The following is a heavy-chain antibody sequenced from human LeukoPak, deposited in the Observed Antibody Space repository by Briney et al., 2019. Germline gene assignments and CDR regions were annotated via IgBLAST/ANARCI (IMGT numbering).Heavy chain of an antibody. V-gene: IGHV1-8*03. J-gene: IGHJ4*02. CDR2: MNPNSGNT. Sequence: EASVKVSCKASGGTFSSYAINWVRQATGQGLEWMGWMNPNSGNTGYAQKFQGRDTITRNTSISTAYMELSSLRSEDTAVYYCARDFRSGYPDYWGQGTLVTVSS. CDR3: ARDFRSGYPDY. D-gene: IGHD3-3*01. CDR1: GGTFSSYA.